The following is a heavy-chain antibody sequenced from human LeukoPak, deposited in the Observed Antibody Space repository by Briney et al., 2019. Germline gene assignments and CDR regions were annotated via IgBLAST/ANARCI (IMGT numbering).Heavy chain of an antibody. CDR2: IIPILGTA. D-gene: IGHD3-22*01. CDR1: GGTFSSYA. CDR3: AGYYYDSSGPNWFDP. J-gene: IGHJ5*02. V-gene: IGHV1-69*13. Sequence: ASVKVSCKASGGTFSSYAISWVRQAPGQGLEWMGGIIPILGTANYAQKFQGRVTITADESTSTAYMELSSLRSEDTAVYYCAGYYYDSSGPNWFDPWGQGTLVTVSS.